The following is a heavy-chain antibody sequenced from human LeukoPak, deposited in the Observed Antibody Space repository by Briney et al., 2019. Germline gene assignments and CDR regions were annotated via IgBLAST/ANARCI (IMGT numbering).Heavy chain of an antibody. D-gene: IGHD1-26*01. CDR3: AREASGGSYYSDY. CDR2: INHSGST. CDR1: GGSFSGYY. Sequence: SETLSLTCAVYGGSFSGYYWSWIRQPPGKGLEWIGEINHSGSTNYNPSLKSRVTISVDTSKNQFSLKLSSVTAADTAVYYCAREASGGSYYSDYWGQGTLATVSS. J-gene: IGHJ4*02. V-gene: IGHV4-34*01.